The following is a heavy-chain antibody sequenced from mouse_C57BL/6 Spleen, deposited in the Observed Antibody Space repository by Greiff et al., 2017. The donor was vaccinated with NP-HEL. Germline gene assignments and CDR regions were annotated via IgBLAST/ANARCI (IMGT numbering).Heavy chain of an antibody. CDR3: ARSDYDFMDY. V-gene: IGHV1-69*01. Sequence: QVQLQQPGAELVMPGASVKLSCKASGYTFISYWMHWVKQRPGQGLEWIGEIDPSDSYTNYNQKFKGKSTLTVDTSSSTAYMQLSSLTSEDSAVYYCARSDYDFMDYWGQGTSVTVSS. CDR1: GYTFISYW. D-gene: IGHD2-4*01. CDR2: IDPSDSYT. J-gene: IGHJ4*01.